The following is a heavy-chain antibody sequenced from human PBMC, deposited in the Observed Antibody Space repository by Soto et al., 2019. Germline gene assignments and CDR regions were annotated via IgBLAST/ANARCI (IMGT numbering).Heavy chain of an antibody. Sequence: GASVKVSCKASGGTFSSYAISWVRQAPGQGLEWMGGVIPIFGTANYAQKFQGRVTITADESTSTAYMELSSLRSEDTAMYYCARGTAGYNWNDDSYYGMDVWGQGTTVTVSS. CDR2: VIPIFGTA. CDR1: GGTFSSYA. CDR3: ARGTAGYNWNDDSYYGMDV. V-gene: IGHV1-69*13. D-gene: IGHD1-20*01. J-gene: IGHJ6*02.